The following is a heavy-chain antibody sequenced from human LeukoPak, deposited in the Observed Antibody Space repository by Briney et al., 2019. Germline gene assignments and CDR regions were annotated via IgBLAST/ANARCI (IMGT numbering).Heavy chain of an antibody. CDR2: ISDIGTII. CDR1: GFTYSGHE. J-gene: IGHJ4*02. CDR3: ARGENFLSGTYQRAFDN. D-gene: IGHD1-26*01. Sequence: GGCLRLSCAAAGFTYSGHEMNGVPQAPGKGLEGGSYISDIGTIIYYADSVKGRFTIYRDNAKNSLYLQMNSLRAEDTALYYGARGENFLSGTYQRAFDNWGQGTLVTVSS. V-gene: IGHV3-48*03.